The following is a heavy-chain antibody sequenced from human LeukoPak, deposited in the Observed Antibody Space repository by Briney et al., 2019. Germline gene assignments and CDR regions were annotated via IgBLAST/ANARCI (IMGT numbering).Heavy chain of an antibody. Sequence: PSETLSLTCTVSGGSISSGSYCWSWIRQPAGKGLEWIGRIYASGSTNYNPSLRGRVTISVDASKNQISLKLTSVTAADTAVYYCARTKSIVGATYFDYWGQGTLVTVSS. J-gene: IGHJ4*02. V-gene: IGHV4-61*02. CDR3: ARTKSIVGATYFDY. CDR2: IYASGST. D-gene: IGHD1-26*01. CDR1: GGSISSGSYC.